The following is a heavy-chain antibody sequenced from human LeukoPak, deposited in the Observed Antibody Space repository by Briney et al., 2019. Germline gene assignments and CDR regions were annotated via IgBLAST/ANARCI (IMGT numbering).Heavy chain of an antibody. CDR3: ASLMVRGVSHDY. CDR1: GFSLSAYW. J-gene: IGHJ4*02. D-gene: IGHD3-10*01. V-gene: IGHV3-7*01. CDR2: INRDGSQK. Sequence: GGSLRLSCAASGFSLSAYWMTWVRQAPGKGLEWVANINRDGSQKNHVDSVKGRFTISRDNAENSLFLQMNSLRAEDTAVYYCASLMVRGVSHDYWGQGTLVTVSS.